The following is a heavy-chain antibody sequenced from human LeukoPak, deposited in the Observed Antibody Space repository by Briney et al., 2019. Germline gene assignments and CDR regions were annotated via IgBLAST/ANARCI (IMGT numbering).Heavy chain of an antibody. CDR3: ARAEGDIVVVPAAYYFDY. J-gene: IGHJ4*02. CDR2: IYHSGST. CDR1: GGSISSGGYY. D-gene: IGHD2-2*01. Sequence: PSQTLSLTCTVSGGSISSGGYYWSWIRQPPGKGLEWIGYIYHSGSTYYNPSLKSRVTISVDGSKNQFSLKLSSVTAADTAVYYCARAEGDIVVVPAAYYFDYWGQGTLVTVSS. V-gene: IGHV4-30-2*01.